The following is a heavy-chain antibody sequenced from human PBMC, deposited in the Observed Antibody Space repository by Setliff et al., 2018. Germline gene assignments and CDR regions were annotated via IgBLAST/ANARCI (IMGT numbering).Heavy chain of an antibody. V-gene: IGHV4-39*01. CDR2: IYYRGGT. CDR1: GASLSSGTYY. CDR3: ARTGTYRYFDY. D-gene: IGHD1-1*01. J-gene: IGHJ4*02. Sequence: PSETLSLTCTVAGASLSSGTYYWGWLRQPPGKGLEWIGSIYYRGGTYYNASLKGRLTISLDTAQNQFSLRLTSVTAADTAVYYCARTGTYRYFDYWGQGALVTVSS.